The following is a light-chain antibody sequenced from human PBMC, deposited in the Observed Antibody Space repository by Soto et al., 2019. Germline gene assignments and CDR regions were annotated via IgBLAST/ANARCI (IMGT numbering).Light chain of an antibody. CDR1: QSVSSSY. J-gene: IGKJ1*01. CDR3: QQYGSSPRT. V-gene: IGKV3-20*01. Sequence: EIVLTQSPGTLSLPPGERATLSCRASQSVSSSYLAWYQLKPGQAPRLLIYGASSRATGIPDRFSGSGSGTDFTLTISRLDPEDFAVYFCQQYGSSPRTFGQGTKVEIK. CDR2: GAS.